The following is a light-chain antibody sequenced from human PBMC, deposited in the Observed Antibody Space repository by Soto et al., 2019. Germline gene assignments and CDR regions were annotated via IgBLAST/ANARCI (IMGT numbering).Light chain of an antibody. CDR2: DAS. Sequence: DIQMTQSPSTLSASVGDRVTITCRASQTISYWLAWYQQKPGKAPNLLIYDASSLESGVPSRFSGSRSGTEFTLTISSLQTDDFATYYRQQYNSYPLTFGGGTKVEIK. CDR3: QQYNSYPLT. V-gene: IGKV1-5*01. J-gene: IGKJ4*01. CDR1: QTISYW.